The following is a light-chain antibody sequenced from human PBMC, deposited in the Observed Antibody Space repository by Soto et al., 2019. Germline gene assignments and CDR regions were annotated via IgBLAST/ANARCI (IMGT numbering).Light chain of an antibody. CDR2: EVN. V-gene: IGLV2-8*01. CDR1: SNDVGRYNY. Sequence: QSVLTQPPSASGSPGQSVTISCTGNSNDVGRYNYVSWYQQHPGKAPKLMIYEVNKRPSGVPDRFFASKSGNTASLTVSGLQAEDEADYYCSSYAGSNRSVFGTGTKVTVL. J-gene: IGLJ1*01. CDR3: SSYAGSNRSV.